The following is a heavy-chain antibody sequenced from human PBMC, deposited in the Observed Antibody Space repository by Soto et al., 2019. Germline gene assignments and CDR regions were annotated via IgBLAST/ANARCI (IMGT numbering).Heavy chain of an antibody. CDR2: IYYSGST. D-gene: IGHD4-17*01. J-gene: IGHJ2*01. CDR3: ARLDGDYRDWYFDL. CDR1: GGSISSSSYY. Sequence: SETLSLTCTVSGGSISSSSYYWGWIRQPPGKGLEWIGSIYYSGSTYYNPSLKSRVTISVDTSKNQFSLKLSSVTAADTAVYYCARLDGDYRDWYFDLWGRGTLVTVSS. V-gene: IGHV4-39*01.